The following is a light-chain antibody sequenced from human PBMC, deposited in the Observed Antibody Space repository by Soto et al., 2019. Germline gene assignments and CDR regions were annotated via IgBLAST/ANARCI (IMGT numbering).Light chain of an antibody. CDR2: GAS. J-gene: IGKJ5*01. CDR3: HQYGISPPVT. V-gene: IGKV3-20*01. Sequence: PGDRVTITCRAIQSVSSSYLAWYQQKPGQAPRLLIYGASSRATGIPDRFSGSGSGTDFTLTISRLEPEDFAMYYCHQYGISPPVTFGQGTRLEIK. CDR1: QSVSSSY.